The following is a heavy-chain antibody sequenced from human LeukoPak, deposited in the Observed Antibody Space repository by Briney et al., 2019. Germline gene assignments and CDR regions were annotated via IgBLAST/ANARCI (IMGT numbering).Heavy chain of an antibody. Sequence: SETLSLTCAVYGGSFSGYSWTWIRQPPGKELEWIGFIHYSGYTNYPPSLKSRVTISVDRSKNQFSLKLSSVTAADTAVCYCARAPMGGYYGMDVWGQGTTVTVSS. CDR1: GGSFSGYS. D-gene: IGHD3-10*01. J-gene: IGHJ6*02. V-gene: IGHV4-59*12. CDR3: ARAPMGGYYGMDV. CDR2: IHYSGYT.